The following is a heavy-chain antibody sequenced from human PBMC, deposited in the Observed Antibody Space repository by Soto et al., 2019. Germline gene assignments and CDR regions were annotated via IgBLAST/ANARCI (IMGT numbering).Heavy chain of an antibody. CDR2: ISSSSSTI. CDR1: GFTFSSYS. CDR3: ACDVGEYCSGGSGYFGAFDI. Sequence: GESLRLSCAASGFTFSSYSINWVRQGPGKRLEWVSYISSSSSTIYYADSVKGRFTISRDNAKNSLYLQMRSLRAEDTAVYYCACDVGEYCSGGSGYFGAFDIRGQGTMVTVSS. J-gene: IGHJ3*02. V-gene: IGHV3-48*01. D-gene: IGHD2-15*01.